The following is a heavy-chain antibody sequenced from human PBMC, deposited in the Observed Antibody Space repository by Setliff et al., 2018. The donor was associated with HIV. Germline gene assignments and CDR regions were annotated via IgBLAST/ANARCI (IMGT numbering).Heavy chain of an antibody. CDR2: IYPRDSAP. CDR1: GYEFAYYY. V-gene: IGHV5-51*01. CDR3: ARSNSIAVAGTGAGLGLNWFDP. J-gene: IGHJ5*02. D-gene: IGHD6-19*01. Sequence: PGESLKISCKTSGYEFAYYYIGWVRQMPGKGLEWMGIIYPRDSAPKYSPSFQGQVTISADKSISTAYLQWSSLKASDTAMYYCARSNSIAVAGTGAGLGLNWFDPWGQGTLVTVSS.